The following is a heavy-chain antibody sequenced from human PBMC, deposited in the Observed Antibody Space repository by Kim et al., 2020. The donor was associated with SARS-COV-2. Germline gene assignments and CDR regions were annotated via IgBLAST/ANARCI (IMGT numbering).Heavy chain of an antibody. CDR1: GFTFSSYG. Sequence: GGSLRLSCAASGFTFSSYGMHWVRQAPGKGLEWVAVIWYDGSNKYYADSVKGRFTISRDNSKNTLYLQMNSLRAEDTAVYYCARGGDTYYYGSGIVPAIQASGAFDIWGQGTMVTVSS. D-gene: IGHD3-10*01. J-gene: IGHJ3*02. CDR2: IWYDGSNK. V-gene: IGHV3-33*01. CDR3: ARGGDTYYYGSGIVPAIQASGAFDI.